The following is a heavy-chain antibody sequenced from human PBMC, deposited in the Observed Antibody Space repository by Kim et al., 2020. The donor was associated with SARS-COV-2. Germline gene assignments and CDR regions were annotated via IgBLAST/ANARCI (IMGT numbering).Heavy chain of an antibody. CDR2: ISYSGST. J-gene: IGHJ3*01. D-gene: IGHD3-10*01. Sequence: SETLSLTCSVSGDSIRSYYWSWIRQPPVKGLEWIGCISYSGSTSYNPSLKSRVTISVDTSKNQFSLQLSSVTAADTAVYYCARLRDYYYGSGSYYGDAFDVWGQGTMVPVSS. V-gene: IGHV4-59*08. CDR1: GDSIRSYY. CDR3: ARLRDYYYGSGSYYGDAFDV.